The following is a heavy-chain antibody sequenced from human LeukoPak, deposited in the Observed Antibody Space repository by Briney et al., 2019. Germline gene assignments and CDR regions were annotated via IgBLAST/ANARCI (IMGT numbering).Heavy chain of an antibody. CDR1: GFTFRSYA. V-gene: IGHV3-23*01. J-gene: IGHJ4*02. CDR3: AKRLPYYFDY. Sequence: GGSLRLSCAASGFTFRSYAMTWVRQAPGKGLEYVSAITGSDNTYYADSVKGRFTISRDNSKNTVYLQMNSLRAEDTAVYHCAKRLPYYFDYWGQGTLVTVSS. D-gene: IGHD3-16*01. CDR2: ITGSDNT.